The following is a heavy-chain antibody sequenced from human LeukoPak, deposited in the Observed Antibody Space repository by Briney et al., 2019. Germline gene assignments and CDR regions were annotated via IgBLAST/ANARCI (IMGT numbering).Heavy chain of an antibody. CDR2: IYYSGST. V-gene: IGHV4-39*07. CDR3: ASDSISPFDY. D-gene: IGHD2-21*01. Sequence: SETLSLTCSVSGGSISSSNYYWGWIRQPPGKGLEWIGIIYYSGSTYYNPSLKSRVTMSVDTSKNQFSLKLSSVTAADTAVYYCASDSISPFDYWGQGTLVTVSS. J-gene: IGHJ4*02. CDR1: GGSISSSNYY.